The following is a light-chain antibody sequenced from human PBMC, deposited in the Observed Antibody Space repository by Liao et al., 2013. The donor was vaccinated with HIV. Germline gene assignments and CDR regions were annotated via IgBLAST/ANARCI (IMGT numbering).Light chain of an antibody. CDR1: KLGDKY. V-gene: IGLV3-1*01. J-gene: IGLJ1*01. CDR3: QAWDSSTLXSFVRT. Sequence: SYELTQPPSVSVSPGQTASITCSGDKLGDKYACWYQQKPGQSPVLVIYQDSKRPSGIPERFSGSNSGNTATLTISGTQAMDEADYYCQAWDSSTLXSFVRTVGT. CDR2: QDS.